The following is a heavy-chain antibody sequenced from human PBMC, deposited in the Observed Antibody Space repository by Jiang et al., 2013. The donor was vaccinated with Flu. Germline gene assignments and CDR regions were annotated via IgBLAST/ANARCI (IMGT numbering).Heavy chain of an antibody. CDR2: INHSGST. CDR3: ASGGRYYDSSQSRTHYYYYYGMDV. D-gene: IGHD3-22*01. J-gene: IGHJ6*02. CDR1: GGSFSGYY. Sequence: LLKPSETLSLTCAVYGGSFSGYYWSWIRQPPGKGLEWIGEINHSGSTNYNPSLKSRVTISVDTSKNQFSLKLSSVTAADTAVYYCASGGRYYDSSQSRTHYYYYYGMDVWGQGTTVTVSS. V-gene: IGHV4-34*01.